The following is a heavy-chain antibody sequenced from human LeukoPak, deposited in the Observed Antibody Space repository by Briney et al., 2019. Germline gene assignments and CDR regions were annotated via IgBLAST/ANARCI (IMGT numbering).Heavy chain of an antibody. CDR1: GFSLSTSGMY. J-gene: IGHJ3*02. V-gene: IGHV2-5*01. D-gene: IGHD4-11*01. CDR2: IYWSDDK. CDR3: AHRNSDYRAFDI. Sequence: ESGPTLVNPTQTLTLTCTFSGFSLSTSGMYVGWIRQPPGKALEWLAPIYWSDDKRYSPSLKSRLTITKDTSKNQVVLTMTNMDPVDTATYYCAHRNSDYRAFDIWGQGTMVTVSS.